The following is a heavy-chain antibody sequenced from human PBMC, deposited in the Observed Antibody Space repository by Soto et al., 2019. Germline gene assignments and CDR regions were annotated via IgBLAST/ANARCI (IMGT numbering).Heavy chain of an antibody. CDR1: GGSISSSSYY. V-gene: IGHV4-39*01. D-gene: IGHD3-9*01. CDR2: IYYSGST. CDR3: ARYDILTGYPFDY. J-gene: IGHJ4*02. Sequence: QLQLQESGPGLVKPSETLSLTCTVSGGSISSSSYYWGWIRQPPGKGLEWIGSIYYSGSTYYNPSLKSRVTRSVDTSKNQFSLKLSSVTAADTAVYYCARYDILTGYPFDYWGQGTLVTVSS.